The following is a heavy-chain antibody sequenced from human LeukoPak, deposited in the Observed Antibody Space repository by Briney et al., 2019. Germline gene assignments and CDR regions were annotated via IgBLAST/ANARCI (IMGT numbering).Heavy chain of an antibody. CDR3: ARGPDCSGGSCYSEGDY. D-gene: IGHD2-15*01. Sequence: SETLSLTCTVSGGSISTHYWSWIRQSAGKGLEWIGEINHSGSTNYNPSLKSRVTISVDTSKNQFSLKLSSVTAADTAVYYCARGPDCSGGSCYSEGDYWGQGTLVTVSS. J-gene: IGHJ4*02. CDR2: INHSGST. CDR1: GGSISTHY. V-gene: IGHV4-34*01.